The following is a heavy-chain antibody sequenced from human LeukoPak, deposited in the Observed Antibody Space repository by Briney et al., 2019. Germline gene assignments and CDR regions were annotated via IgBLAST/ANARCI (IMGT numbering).Heavy chain of an antibody. D-gene: IGHD1-26*01. Sequence: SETLSLTCTVSGGSISTITYYWGWIRQPPGKGLEWVGHMYYRGNTFYNRSLKSRVTISVDTSKNQFSLKLRSVTAADTAVYYCARGRWISGSYYNFDYWGQGTLVTVSS. CDR1: GGSISTITYY. CDR2: MYYRGNT. CDR3: ARGRWISGSYYNFDY. J-gene: IGHJ4*02. V-gene: IGHV4-39*07.